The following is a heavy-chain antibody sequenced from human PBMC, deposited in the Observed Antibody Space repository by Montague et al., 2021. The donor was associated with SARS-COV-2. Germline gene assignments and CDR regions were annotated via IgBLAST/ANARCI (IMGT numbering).Heavy chain of an antibody. CDR2: IYYSGST. V-gene: IGHV4-39*07. D-gene: IGHD6-13*01. CDR3: ARVGRQQLVRLSGMDV. J-gene: IGHJ6*02. Sequence: SETLSLTCTVSGSSISSSSYYWGWIRQPPGKGLEWTGSIYYSGSTYYNPSLKSRVTISVDTSKNQFSLKLSSVTAADTAVYYCARVGRQQLVRLSGMDVWGQGTTVTVSS. CDR1: GSSISSSSYY.